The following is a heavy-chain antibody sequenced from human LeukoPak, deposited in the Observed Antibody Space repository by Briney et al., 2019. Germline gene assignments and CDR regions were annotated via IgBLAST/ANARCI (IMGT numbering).Heavy chain of an antibody. V-gene: IGHV3-66*02. CDR3: ARGRRSGWYVYFDY. J-gene: IGHJ4*02. Sequence: GGSLRLSCAASGFTVSSNYMSWVRQAPGKGLEWVSVIYSGGSTYYADPVKGRFTISRDNSKYTLYLQMNRLRAEDTAVYYCARGRRSGWYVYFDYWGQGTLVTVSS. D-gene: IGHD6-19*01. CDR2: IYSGGST. CDR1: GFTVSSNY.